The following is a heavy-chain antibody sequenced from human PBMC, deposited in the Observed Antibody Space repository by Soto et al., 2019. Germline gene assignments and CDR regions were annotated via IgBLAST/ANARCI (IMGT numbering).Heavy chain of an antibody. CDR1: GFTFSSYA. J-gene: IGHJ5*02. CDR3: EKTLTDDYVWGSHPIAADVFDP. Sequence: GGSLRLACAASGFTFSSYAMSWVRQAPGKGLEWVSAISGSGGSTYYADSVKGRFTISRDNSKNTLYLQMNSLRAEDTAVYYCEKTLTDDYVWGSHPIAADVFDPWGQGTLVTDSS. CDR2: ISGSGGST. V-gene: IGHV3-23*01. D-gene: IGHD3-16*02.